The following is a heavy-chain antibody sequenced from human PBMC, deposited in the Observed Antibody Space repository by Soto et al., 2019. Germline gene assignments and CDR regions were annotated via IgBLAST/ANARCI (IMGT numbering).Heavy chain of an antibody. Sequence: GESLKISCKGSGYSLTSYWIGWVRQMPGKGLEWMGIICPGDSDTRYSPSFQGQVTISADKSISTAYLRWSSLRPCDSVMCYCARLFPGKVSYYYYYMDFWGKGTTVTVSS. J-gene: IGHJ6*03. V-gene: IGHV5-51*01. CDR1: GYSLTSYW. CDR3: ARLFPGKVSYYYYYMDF. CDR2: ICPGDSDT. D-gene: IGHD3-22*01.